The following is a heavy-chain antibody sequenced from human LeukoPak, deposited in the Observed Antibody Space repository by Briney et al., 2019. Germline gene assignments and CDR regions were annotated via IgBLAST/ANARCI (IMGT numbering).Heavy chain of an antibody. V-gene: IGHV1-2*04. Sequence: GASVKVSCKASGYTFTGYYMHWVRQAPGQGLEWMGWINPNSGGTNYAQKFQGWVTMTRDTSISTAYMELSRLRSDDTAVYYCARDRQSYGDSHDDAFDIWGQGTMVTVSS. CDR3: ARDRQSYGDSHDDAFDI. CDR1: GYTFTGYY. CDR2: INPNSGGT. D-gene: IGHD4-17*01. J-gene: IGHJ3*02.